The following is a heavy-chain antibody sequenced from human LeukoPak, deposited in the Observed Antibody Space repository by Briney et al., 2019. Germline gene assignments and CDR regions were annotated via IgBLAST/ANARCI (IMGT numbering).Heavy chain of an antibody. CDR2: IKQDGSEK. CDR1: GFTFSSYW. CDR3: ARSRRDGYNFRADWFDP. V-gene: IGHV3-7*01. Sequence: GGSLRLSCAASGFTFSSYWMSWVRQAPGKGLEWVANIKQDGSEKYYVDSVKGRFTISRDNAKNSLYLQMNSLRAEDTAVYYCARSRRDGYNFRADWFDPWGQGTLVTVSS. D-gene: IGHD5-24*01. J-gene: IGHJ5*02.